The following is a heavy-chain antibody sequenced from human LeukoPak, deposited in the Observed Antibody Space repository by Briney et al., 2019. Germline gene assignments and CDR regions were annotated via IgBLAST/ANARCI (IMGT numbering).Heavy chain of an antibody. J-gene: IGHJ6*02. Sequence: GGSLRLSCAAFESSFSNSWMHWVRQVPGKGLLWVALITTDGSKTTYADSVRGRFTISRDNAKNTLYLQMNSLRAEDTAVYYCTRDRHYTMDAWGQGTTATVSS. CDR2: ITTDGSKT. CDR1: ESSFSNSW. V-gene: IGHV3-74*03. CDR3: TRDRHYTMDA.